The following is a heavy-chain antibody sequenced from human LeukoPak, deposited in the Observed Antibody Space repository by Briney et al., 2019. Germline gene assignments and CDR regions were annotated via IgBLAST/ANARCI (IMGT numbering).Heavy chain of an antibody. CDR3: ARIVGASDY. CDR1: GGSISSSSYY. J-gene: IGHJ4*02. V-gene: IGHV4-39*01. CDR2: IYYSGST. D-gene: IGHD1-26*01. Sequence: SPSETLSLTCTVSGGSISSSSYYWGWIRQPPGKGLEWIGSIYYSGSTYYNPSLKSRVTISVDTSKNQFSLKLSSVTAADTAVYYCARIVGASDYWGQGTLVTVSS.